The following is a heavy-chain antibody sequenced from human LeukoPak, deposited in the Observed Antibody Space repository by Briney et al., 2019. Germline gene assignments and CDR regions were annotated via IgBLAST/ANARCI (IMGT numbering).Heavy chain of an antibody. CDR1: GFTFSTYA. J-gene: IGHJ5*01. CDR3: VKDRPNYYGSEGHYYRQNGDS. V-gene: IGHV3-23*01. Sequence: GGSLRLSCGASGFTFSTYAMSWLRQPPGKGLEWVASISGRGELTYYTDSVRGRFTISRDNSRSTLYLQMNFLRTDDTAVYYCVKDRPNYYGSEGHYYRQNGDSWGQGTLVTVSS. D-gene: IGHD3-22*01. CDR2: ISGRGELT.